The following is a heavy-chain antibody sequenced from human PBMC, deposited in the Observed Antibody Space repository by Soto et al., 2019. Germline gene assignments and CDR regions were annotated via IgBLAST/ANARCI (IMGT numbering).Heavy chain of an antibody. CDR2: ISGSGGST. CDR1: GFSFSSYA. CDR3: AKRGRGAVAFDY. V-gene: IGHV3-23*01. J-gene: IGHJ4*02. D-gene: IGHD6-19*01. Sequence: EVQLLESGGGLVQPGGSLRLSCAASGFSFSSYAMTWVRQAPGKGLEWVSTISGSGGSTYYAASVTGRFTISRDNFKNTLSRQMNGLRAEDTAVYYCAKRGRGAVAFDYWGQGTLVTVSS.